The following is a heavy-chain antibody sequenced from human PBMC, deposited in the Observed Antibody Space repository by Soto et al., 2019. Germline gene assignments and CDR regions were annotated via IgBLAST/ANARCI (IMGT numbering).Heavy chain of an antibody. J-gene: IGHJ4*02. Sequence: SETLSLTCTVSGGSMRNYFWTWIRQPPGKGLEWIGYIHYSGTTSFFPSYNPSLRSRVTISEDTSKNQFSLKLLSVTTSDTAVYFCAAGEASSRNLAPYYLDFWGQGTLVTVSS. CDR3: AAGEASSRNLAPYYLDF. CDR2: IHYSGTT. CDR1: GGSMRNYF. V-gene: IGHV4-59*01. D-gene: IGHD6-13*01.